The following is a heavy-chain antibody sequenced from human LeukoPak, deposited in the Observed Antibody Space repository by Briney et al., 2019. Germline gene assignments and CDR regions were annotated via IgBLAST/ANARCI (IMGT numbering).Heavy chain of an antibody. Sequence: GGSLRLSCAASGFTFSSYDMNWVRQAPGKGLEWVSYISSSGSTIYYADSVKGRFTISRDNAKNSLYLQMNSLRAEDTAVYYCAVFSSGWYPDFDYWGQGTLVTVSS. D-gene: IGHD6-19*01. CDR2: ISSSGSTI. CDR3: AVFSSGWYPDFDY. V-gene: IGHV3-48*03. CDR1: GFTFSSYD. J-gene: IGHJ4*02.